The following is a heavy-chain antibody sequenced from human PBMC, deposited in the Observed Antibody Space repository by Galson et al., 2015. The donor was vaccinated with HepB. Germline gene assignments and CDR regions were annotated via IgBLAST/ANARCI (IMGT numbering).Heavy chain of an antibody. Sequence: SLRLSCAASGFTFSSYAMHWVRQAPGKGLEWVAVISYDGSNKYYADSVKGRFTISRDNSKNTLYPQMNSLRAEDTAVYYCARDQNLRYFDWLFGGSAFDIWGQGTMVTVSS. D-gene: IGHD3-9*01. J-gene: IGHJ3*02. CDR3: ARDQNLRYFDWLFGGSAFDI. V-gene: IGHV3-30*04. CDR2: ISYDGSNK. CDR1: GFTFSSYA.